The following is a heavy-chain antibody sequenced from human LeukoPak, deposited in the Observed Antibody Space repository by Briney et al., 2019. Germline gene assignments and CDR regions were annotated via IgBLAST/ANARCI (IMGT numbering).Heavy chain of an antibody. CDR1: GGSFSGYY. D-gene: IGHD3-22*01. Sequence: SETLFLTCAVYGGSFSGYYWTWIRQTPEKGLEWIGEMNPSGSTSYNPSLKSRVTISVDTSKNQFSLKLNSVTAADTAVYYCARGRQDVTMIVVVMTAVSYYLDVWGKGTTVTVS. CDR3: ARGRQDVTMIVVVMTAVSYYLDV. CDR2: MNPSGST. J-gene: IGHJ6*03. V-gene: IGHV4-34*01.